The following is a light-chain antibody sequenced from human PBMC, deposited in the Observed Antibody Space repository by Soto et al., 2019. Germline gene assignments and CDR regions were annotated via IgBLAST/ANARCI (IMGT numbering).Light chain of an antibody. CDR3: QQYSSYWT. Sequence: DIQMTQSPSTLSASVGDRVTITCRASQSISRWLAWYKQKPGKAPKLLIYKASNLESGVPSRFSARGSGTEFTLSISSMKPDDFATYYCQQYSSYWTFGQGTKVDI. V-gene: IGKV1-5*03. CDR2: KAS. CDR1: QSISRW. J-gene: IGKJ1*01.